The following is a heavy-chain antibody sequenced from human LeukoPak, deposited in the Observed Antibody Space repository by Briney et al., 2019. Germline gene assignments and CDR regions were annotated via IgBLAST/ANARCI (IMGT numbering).Heavy chain of an antibody. D-gene: IGHD3-10*01. CDR3: AKSYYNWARTEN. Sequence: GGSLRLSCAASGFAFSSSYMHWFRQVPGKGLVWVSRINGDGTMTNYADSVKGRFTISRDNAKNTLYLQINSLRVEDTAVYYCAKSYYNWARTENWGQGTLVTVSS. J-gene: IGHJ4*02. V-gene: IGHV3-74*01. CDR2: INGDGTMT. CDR1: GFAFSSSY.